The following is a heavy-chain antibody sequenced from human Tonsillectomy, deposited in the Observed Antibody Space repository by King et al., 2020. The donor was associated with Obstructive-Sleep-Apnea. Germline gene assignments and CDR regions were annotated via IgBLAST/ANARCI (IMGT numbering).Heavy chain of an antibody. V-gene: IGHV3-23*04. D-gene: IGHD2-21*02. CDR3: AKDDGTYCGGDCQPPLDY. Sequence: VQLVQSGGGLVQPGGSLRLSCAASEFTFANYGKGGVRQAPGKGLEWVSSISVRGSSTYYAGSVRGRFTISRENSKNTLFLQMNSLKADDTAVYYCAKDDGTYCGGDCQPPLDYWGQGTLVTVSS. J-gene: IGHJ4*02. CDR1: EFTFANYG. CDR2: ISVRGSST.